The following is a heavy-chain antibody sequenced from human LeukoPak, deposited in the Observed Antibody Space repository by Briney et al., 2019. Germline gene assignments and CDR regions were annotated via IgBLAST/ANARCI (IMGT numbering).Heavy chain of an antibody. D-gene: IGHD2-2*01. V-gene: IGHV3-48*03. Sequence: GGSLRLSCAASGFTFSSYEMNWVRQAPGKGLEWVSYISSSGSTIYYADSVKGRFTISRDNAKNSLYLQMNSLRAEDRAVYYCAGTMWGVDYWGQGTLVTVSS. CDR2: ISSSGSTI. J-gene: IGHJ4*02. CDR3: AGTMWGVDY. CDR1: GFTFSSYE.